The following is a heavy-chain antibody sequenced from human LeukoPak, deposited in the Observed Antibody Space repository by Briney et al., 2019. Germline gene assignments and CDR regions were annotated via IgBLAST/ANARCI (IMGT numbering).Heavy chain of an antibody. Sequence: AAXXFTXXXXWMHXVRXAPGXXXXWVSRINTDGSSTSYADSVKGRFTISRDNAKNTLYLQMNSLRAEDTAVYYCAREGYYYMDVWGKGTTVTVSS. V-gene: IGHV3-74*01. CDR2: INTDGSST. CDR3: AREGYYYMDV. CDR1: XFTXXXXW. J-gene: IGHJ6*03.